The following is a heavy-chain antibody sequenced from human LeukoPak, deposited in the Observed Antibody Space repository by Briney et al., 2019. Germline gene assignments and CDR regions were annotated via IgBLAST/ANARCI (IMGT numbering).Heavy chain of an antibody. D-gene: IGHD6-19*01. V-gene: IGHV1-2*02. CDR3: ARDLRGYSSGWYGDYYYMDV. J-gene: IGHJ6*03. CDR1: GYTFTGYY. Sequence: ASVKVSCKASGYTFTGYYMHWVRQAPGQGLEWMGWINPNSGGTNYAQKFQGRVTMTRDTSISTAYMELSRLRSDDTAVYYCARDLRGYSSGWYGDYYYMDVWGKGTTVTVSS. CDR2: INPNSGGT.